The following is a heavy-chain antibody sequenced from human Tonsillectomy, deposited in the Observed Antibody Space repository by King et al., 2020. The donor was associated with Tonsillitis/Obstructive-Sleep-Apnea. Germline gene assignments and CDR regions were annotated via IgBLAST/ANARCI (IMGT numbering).Heavy chain of an antibody. V-gene: IGHV4-39*01. Sequence: SYYWGWIRQPPGKGLEWIVSNYYSGSTYYNPSLQSRVTISVDTSKNQFYLKLSSVTAAATAVYYCARLTYCDSSGCCDYWGEGTLVTVS. J-gene: IGHJ4*02. D-gene: IGHD3-22*01. CDR1: SYY. CDR3: ARLTYCDSSGCCDY. CDR2: NYYSGST.